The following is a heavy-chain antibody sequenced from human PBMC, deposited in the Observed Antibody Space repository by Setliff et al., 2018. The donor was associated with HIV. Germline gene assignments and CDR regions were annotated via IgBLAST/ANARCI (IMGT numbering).Heavy chain of an antibody. Sequence: ASVKVSCKASGYTFSNYGISWVRQAPGQGLEWMGWISPYNGNTNYVQKLQGRVTITTETSMSTAYMELRSLRSDDTALYYCARNPTGSPSDYWGQGTLVTVSS. J-gene: IGHJ4*02. V-gene: IGHV1-18*01. CDR1: GYTFSNYG. D-gene: IGHD2-2*01. CDR3: ARNPTGSPSDY. CDR2: ISPYNGNT.